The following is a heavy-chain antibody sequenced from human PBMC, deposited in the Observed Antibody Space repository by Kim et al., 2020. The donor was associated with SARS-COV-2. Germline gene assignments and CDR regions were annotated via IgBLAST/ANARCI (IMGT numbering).Heavy chain of an antibody. CDR1: GGSIGTGGKF. V-gene: IGHV4-31*03. J-gene: IGHJ4*01. D-gene: IGHD2-2*01. CDR2: ISYSGNP. Sequence: SETLSHTCSVSGGSIGTGGKFWTWIRQHPAKGLEWIGYISYSGNPHYRPSLRSRVSISLQTSENQFSLKLTSVTAADTAVYYCARGQPLDYWGHGILFT. CDR3: ARGQPLDY.